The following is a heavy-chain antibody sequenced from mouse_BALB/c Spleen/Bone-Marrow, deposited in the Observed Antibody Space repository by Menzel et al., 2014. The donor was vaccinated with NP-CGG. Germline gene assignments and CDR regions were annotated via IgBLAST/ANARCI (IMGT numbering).Heavy chain of an antibody. J-gene: IGHJ4*01. CDR1: GYTFSSYW. CDR2: ILPGSGST. V-gene: IGHV1-9*01. D-gene: IGHD6-1*01. CDR3: ARASWDY. Sequence: QVQLQQSGAELMKPGASVKISCKATGYTFSSYWIEWVKQRPGHGLEWIGEILPGSGSTNYNEKFKGKATFTADTPSNTAYMQLSGLTSEDSAVYYCARASWDYWGQGTSVTVSS.